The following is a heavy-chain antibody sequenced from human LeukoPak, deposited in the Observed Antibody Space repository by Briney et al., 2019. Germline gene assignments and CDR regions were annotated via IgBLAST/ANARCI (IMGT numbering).Heavy chain of an antibody. CDR1: GGSISSSSYY. CDR2: IYYSGST. D-gene: IGHD3-9*01. J-gene: IGHJ5*02. V-gene: IGHV4-39*07. CDR3: ARDRRDYDILTGHTAKWFDP. Sequence: PSETLSLTCTVSGGSISSSSYYWGWIRQPPGKGLEWIGSIYYSGSTYYNPSLKSRVTISVDTSKNQFSLKLSSVTAADTAVYYCARDRRDYDILTGHTAKWFDPWGQGTLVTVSS.